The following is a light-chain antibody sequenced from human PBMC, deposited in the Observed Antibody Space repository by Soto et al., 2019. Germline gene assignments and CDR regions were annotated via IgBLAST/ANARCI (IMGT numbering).Light chain of an antibody. CDR2: DVS. Sequence: QSVLTQPASVSGSPGQSITISCTGTSSDIGGYNFVSWYQQQAGKAPKLMIYDVSSRPSGVSYRFSGSKSGNTGSLTISMLQAEGEADYYCSSDTSPQRRVFRRGTK. J-gene: IGLJ3*02. CDR3: SSDTSPQRRV. V-gene: IGLV2-14*01. CDR1: SSDIGGYNF.